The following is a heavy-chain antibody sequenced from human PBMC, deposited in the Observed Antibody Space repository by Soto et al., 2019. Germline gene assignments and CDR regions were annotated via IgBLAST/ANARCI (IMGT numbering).Heavy chain of an antibody. V-gene: IGHV4-59*01. CDR2: IYYSGST. CDR1: GGSISSYY. CDR3: ARAQLERRGDYYGMDV. J-gene: IGHJ6*02. Sequence: SETLSLTCTVSGGSISSYYWSWIRQPPGKGLEWIGYIYYSGSTNYNPSLKSRVTISVDTSKNQFSLKLSSVTAADTAVYYCARAQLERRGDYYGMDVWGQGTTVTVSS. D-gene: IGHD1-1*01.